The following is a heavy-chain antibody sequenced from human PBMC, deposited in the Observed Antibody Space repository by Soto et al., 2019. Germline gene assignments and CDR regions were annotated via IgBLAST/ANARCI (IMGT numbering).Heavy chain of an antibody. V-gene: IGHV3-11*01. CDR3: AADPYYYASSY. CDR1: GFTFSDYY. J-gene: IGHJ4*02. D-gene: IGHD3-10*01. Sequence: QVQLVESGGGLVKPGGSLKLYCATSGFTFSDYYMTWIRQAPGKGLEWVSYISHSGTTIHYADSVKGRFTVSRDNAQNSLYLQMDSLRAEDTAVYYCAADPYYYASSYWGQGTLVTVSS. CDR2: ISHSGTTI.